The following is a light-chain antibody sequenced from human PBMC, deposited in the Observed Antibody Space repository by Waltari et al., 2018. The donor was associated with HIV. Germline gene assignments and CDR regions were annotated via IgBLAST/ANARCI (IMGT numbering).Light chain of an antibody. Sequence: QSALTQPASVSGSPGQSITISCTGTSSDVGSYYLVYRYQQHPGKAPKLMIYEVSKRPSGVSNLFSGSKSGNTASLTISGLQAEDEADYYCCSYAGSSTFVVFGGGTKLTVL. CDR3: CSYAGSSTFVV. V-gene: IGLV2-23*02. CDR2: EVS. J-gene: IGLJ2*01. CDR1: SSDVGSYYL.